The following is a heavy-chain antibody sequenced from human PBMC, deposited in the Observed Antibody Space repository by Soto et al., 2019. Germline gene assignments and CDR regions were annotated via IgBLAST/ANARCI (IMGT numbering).Heavy chain of an antibody. CDR3: ARTMRQQLVHFDY. CDR1: GGSIISSNYY. V-gene: IGHV4-39*07. J-gene: IGHJ4*02. CDR2: LYYSGST. D-gene: IGHD6-13*01. Sequence: SETLSLTCTVSGGSIISSNYYGGWIRQPPGKGLEWIGSLYYSGSTYYNPSLKSRVTISVDTSKNQFSLKLSSVTAADTAVYYCARTMRQQLVHFDYWGQGTLVTVSS.